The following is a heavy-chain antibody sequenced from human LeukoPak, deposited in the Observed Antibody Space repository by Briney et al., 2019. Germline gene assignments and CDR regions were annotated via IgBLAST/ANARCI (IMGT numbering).Heavy chain of an antibody. CDR1: GFTFNRYE. CDR2: ISSTGSTI. Sequence: GGSLRLSCAASGFTFNRYEMHWVRQSPGKGLEWVSYISSTGSTIYYAGSVKGRFTISRDNAKNSLYLQMNSLRAEDTAVYCCARVSVVTRDYWGQGTLVTVSS. V-gene: IGHV3-48*03. D-gene: IGHD4-23*01. J-gene: IGHJ4*02. CDR3: ARVSVVTRDY.